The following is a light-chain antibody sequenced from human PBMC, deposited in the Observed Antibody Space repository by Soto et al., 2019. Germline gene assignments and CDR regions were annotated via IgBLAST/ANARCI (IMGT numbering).Light chain of an antibody. V-gene: IGKV3-15*01. CDR3: QQYNDWPPRWT. CDR1: QSVSSK. J-gene: IGKJ1*01. Sequence: EIVMTQSPATLSVSPGERATLSCRASQSVSSKLAWYQQKPGQAPRLLIYGASTRTTGIPTRFSGGGSGTEFTLTISSLQSEDFAVYYCQQYNDWPPRWTFGQGTKVEIK. CDR2: GAS.